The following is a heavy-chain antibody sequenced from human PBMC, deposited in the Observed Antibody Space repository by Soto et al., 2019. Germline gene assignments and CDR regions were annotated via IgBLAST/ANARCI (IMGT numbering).Heavy chain of an antibody. Sequence: GASVKVYCKASGYTFTSYGISWVRQAPGQVLEWMGWISAYNCNTNYAQKLQGRVTMTTDTSTSTAYMELRSLRSDDTAVYYCARDCSSTSCYYYYYGMDVWGQGTTVTVSS. J-gene: IGHJ6*02. CDR3: ARDCSSTSCYYYYYGMDV. V-gene: IGHV1-18*01. D-gene: IGHD2-2*01. CDR2: ISAYNCNT. CDR1: GYTFTSYG.